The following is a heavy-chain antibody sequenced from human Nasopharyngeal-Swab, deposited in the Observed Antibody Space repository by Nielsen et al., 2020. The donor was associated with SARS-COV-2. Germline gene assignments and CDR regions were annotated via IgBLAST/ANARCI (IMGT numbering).Heavy chain of an antibody. D-gene: IGHD1-26*01. CDR3: AKGWGGSYVDAFDI. V-gene: IGHV4-59*01. CDR1: GGSISSYY. J-gene: IGHJ3*02. Sequence: SETLSLTCTVSGGSISSYYWSWIRQPPGKGLEWIGYIYYSGSTNYNPSLKSRVTISVDTSKNQFSLKLSSVTAADTAVYYCAKGWGGSYVDAFDIWGQGTMVTVSS. CDR2: IYYSGST.